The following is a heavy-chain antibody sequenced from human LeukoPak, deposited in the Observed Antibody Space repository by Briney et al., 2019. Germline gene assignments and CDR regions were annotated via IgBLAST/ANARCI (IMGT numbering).Heavy chain of an antibody. CDR2: IKQDGSEI. Sequence: GGSLRLSCAASGFTFSTYWMSWVRQAPGKGLEWVASIKQDGSEIHFVDSVKGRYTISRDNAKNSLYLQMNSLRAEDTAVYYCAKLIAPRTIYDYWGQGTLVTVSS. J-gene: IGHJ4*02. D-gene: IGHD6-6*01. CDR3: AKLIAPRTIYDY. CDR1: GFTFSTYW. V-gene: IGHV3-7*01.